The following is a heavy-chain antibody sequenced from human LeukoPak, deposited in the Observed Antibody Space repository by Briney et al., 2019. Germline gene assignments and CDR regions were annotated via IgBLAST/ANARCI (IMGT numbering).Heavy chain of an antibody. J-gene: IGHJ4*02. CDR2: ISGSGGST. D-gene: IGHD3-16*02. CDR3: AKDSYYDYVWGSYRYTNQFDY. CDR1: GFTFSSDA. V-gene: IGHV3-23*01. Sequence: RGSLRLSCAASGFTFSSDAMSWVRQAPGKGLEWVSAISGSGGSTYYADSVKGRFTISRDNSKNTLYLQMNSLRAEDTAVYYCAKDSYYDYVWGSYRYTNQFDYWGQGTLVTVSS.